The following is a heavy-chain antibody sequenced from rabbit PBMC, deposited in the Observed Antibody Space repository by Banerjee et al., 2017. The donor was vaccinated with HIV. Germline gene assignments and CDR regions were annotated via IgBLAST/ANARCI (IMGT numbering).Heavy chain of an antibody. D-gene: IGHD4-1*01. Sequence: QSLEESGGGLVQPEGSLTLTCTASGFSFSSGYDMCWVRQAPGKGLEWIGCINSGTGDAYCGRWAKGRFTISKTSSTTVTLQMTSLTTADTATYFCARSSGWGGTRLDLWGPGTLVTVS. J-gene: IGHJ3*01. CDR2: INSGTGDA. CDR3: ARSSGWGGTRLDL. CDR1: GFSFSSGYD. V-gene: IGHV1S40*01.